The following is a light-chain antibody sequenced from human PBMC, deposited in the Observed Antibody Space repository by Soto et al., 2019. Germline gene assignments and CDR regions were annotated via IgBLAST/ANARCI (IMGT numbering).Light chain of an antibody. V-gene: IGKV4-1*01. CDR2: WAS. Sequence: DIVMTQSPDSLAVSLGERATINCKSSQSVLYTSNNKNDLAWYQQKPGQPPRLLIYWASTRQSGVPDRFTGSGSGTDFTLTVSRLQAEDVGVYYCQQYFTTPYTFGQGTKLEIK. J-gene: IGKJ2*01. CDR1: QSVLYTSNNKND. CDR3: QQYFTTPYT.